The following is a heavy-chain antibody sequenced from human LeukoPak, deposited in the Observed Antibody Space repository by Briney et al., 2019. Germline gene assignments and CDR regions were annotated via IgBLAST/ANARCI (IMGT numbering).Heavy chain of an antibody. CDR2: ISYDGINK. D-gene: IGHD2-15*01. J-gene: IGHJ4*02. CDR1: GFPFSSYA. Sequence: GGSLRLSCAASGFPFSSYALHWVRQAPGKGLEWVAVISYDGINKYYADSVKGRFTISRDNSKNTLYLQMNSLRAEDTAVYYCARERWDIVVVVVATLGYWGQGTLVTVSS. CDR3: ARERWDIVVVVVATLGY. V-gene: IGHV3-30-3*01.